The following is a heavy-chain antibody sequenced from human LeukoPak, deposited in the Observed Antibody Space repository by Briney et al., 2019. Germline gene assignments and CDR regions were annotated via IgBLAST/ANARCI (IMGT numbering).Heavy chain of an antibody. CDR3: ARFCPGSYRTKGYFDY. J-gene: IGHJ4*02. CDR2: INPSGGST. CDR1: GYTFTSYY. D-gene: IGHD1-26*01. Sequence: ASVKVSCKASGYTFTSYYMHWVRQAPGQGLEWMGIINPSGGSTSYAQKFQGRVTMTRDMSTSTVYMELSSLRSEDTAVYYCARFCPGSYRTKGYFDYWGQGTLVTVSS. V-gene: IGHV1-46*01.